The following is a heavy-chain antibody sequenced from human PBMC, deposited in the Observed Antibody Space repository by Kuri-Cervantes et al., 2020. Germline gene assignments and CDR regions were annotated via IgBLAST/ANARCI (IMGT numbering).Heavy chain of an antibody. CDR1: GGSISSGGYS. J-gene: IGHJ6*02. CDR3: ARGRYSYYDILTGGMDV. V-gene: IGHV4-30-2*01. D-gene: IGHD3-9*01. Sequence: SETLSLTCGVSGGSISSGGYSWNWSRQPPGKGLEWIGNIYHSGSTFYNPSLKSRVTISVDRSKSQFSLKLSSLTAADTAVYYCARGRYSYYDILTGGMDVWGQGTTVTVSS. CDR2: IYHSGST.